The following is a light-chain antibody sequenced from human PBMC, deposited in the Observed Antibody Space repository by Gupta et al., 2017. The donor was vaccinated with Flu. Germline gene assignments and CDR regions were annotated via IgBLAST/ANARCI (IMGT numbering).Light chain of an antibody. CDR2: EVS. V-gene: IGLV2-23*02. CDR1: SSNVGSYNL. CDR3: CSYAGSYALV. Sequence: QSALTQPASVSGSPGQSITISCTGTSSNVGSYNLVSWYQHHPGKAPKLMLYEVSGRPSGVSNRFSGSKSGNTASLTISGLQADDEADYYCCSYAGSYALVFGTGTKVTVL. J-gene: IGLJ1*01.